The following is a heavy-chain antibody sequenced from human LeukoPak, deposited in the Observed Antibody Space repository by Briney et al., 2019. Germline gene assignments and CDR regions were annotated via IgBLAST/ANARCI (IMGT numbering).Heavy chain of an antibody. CDR3: ARGGHITMVRGVKRGYYGMDV. CDR1: GFTFSSYS. Sequence: GGSLRLSCAASGFTFSSYSMNWVRQAPGKGLEWVSSISSSSSYIYYADSVKGRFTISRDNAENSLYLQMNSLRAEDTAVYYCARGGHITMVRGVKRGYYGMDVWGQGTTVTVSS. D-gene: IGHD3-10*01. CDR2: ISSSSSYI. J-gene: IGHJ6*02. V-gene: IGHV3-21*01.